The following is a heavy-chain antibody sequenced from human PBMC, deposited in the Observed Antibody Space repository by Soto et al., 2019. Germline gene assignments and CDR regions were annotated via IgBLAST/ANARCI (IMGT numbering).Heavy chain of an antibody. Sequence: GGSLRLSCAASGFTFSSYSMNWVRQAPGKGLEWVSSISSSSSYIYYADSVKGRFTISRDNAKNSLYLQMNSLRAEDTAVYYCALYDYGDYEGVDYWGQGTLVTVSS. V-gene: IGHV3-21*01. CDR1: GFTFSSYS. CDR2: ISSSSSYI. J-gene: IGHJ4*02. CDR3: ALYDYGDYEGVDY. D-gene: IGHD4-17*01.